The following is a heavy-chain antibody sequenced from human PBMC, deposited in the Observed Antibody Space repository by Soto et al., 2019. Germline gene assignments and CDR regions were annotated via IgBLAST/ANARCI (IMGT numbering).Heavy chain of an antibody. CDR1: GYTFTSYA. J-gene: IGHJ6*02. CDR2: INAGNGNT. CDR3: AGLVVPAAILNYYGMDV. Sequence: ASVKVSGKASGYTFTSYARHWVRQAPGQRLEWMGWINAGNGNTKYSQKFQGRVTITRDTSASTAYMELSSLRSEDTAVYYCAGLVVPAAILNYYGMDVWGQGTMVTVSS. V-gene: IGHV1-3*01. D-gene: IGHD2-2*01.